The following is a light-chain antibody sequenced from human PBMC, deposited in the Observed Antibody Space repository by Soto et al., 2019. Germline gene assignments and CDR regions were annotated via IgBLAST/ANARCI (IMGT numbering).Light chain of an antibody. CDR1: SSNIGASYD. CDR2: GSG. CDR3: SSYTSITSYV. J-gene: IGLJ1*01. Sequence: QSVLTQPPSVSGAPGQRVTISCAGSSSNIGASYDVHWYQQLPGTAPKVVIYGSGNRPSGVSNRFSASKSGNTASLTISGLRAEDEADYYCSSYTSITSYVFGTGTKVTVL. V-gene: IGLV1-40*01.